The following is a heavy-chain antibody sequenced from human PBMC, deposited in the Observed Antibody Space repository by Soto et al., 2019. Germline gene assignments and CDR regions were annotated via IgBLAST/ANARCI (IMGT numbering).Heavy chain of an antibody. CDR2: INPNSGGT. J-gene: IGHJ5*02. CDR1: GYTFTGYY. D-gene: IGHD1-20*01. CDR3: ARGWFNFDP. Sequence: ASVKVSCKTSGYTFTGYYIHWVRQAPGQGLEWMGWINPNSGGTNYAQKFQGWVTMTRDTSISTAYMELSRLKSDDTAVYSCARGWFNFDPWGQGTLVTVSS. V-gene: IGHV1-2*04.